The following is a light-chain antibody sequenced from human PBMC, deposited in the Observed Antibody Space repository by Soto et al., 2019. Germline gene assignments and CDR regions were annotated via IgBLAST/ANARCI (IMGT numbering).Light chain of an antibody. CDR2: AAS. Sequence: IQLTQSPSSLSASVGDRVTITCRDSQGISSYLAWYQQKPGKALKLLIYAASTLQSGVPSRFSGSGSGTDFTLTISSLQPEDFATYYCQQLNSYLLTFGGGTKVEIK. CDR3: QQLNSYLLT. J-gene: IGKJ4*01. CDR1: QGISSY. V-gene: IGKV1-9*01.